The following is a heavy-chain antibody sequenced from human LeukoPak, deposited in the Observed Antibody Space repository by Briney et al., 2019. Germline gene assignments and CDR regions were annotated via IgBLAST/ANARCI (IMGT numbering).Heavy chain of an antibody. Sequence: GGSLKLSCAASGFTFSGSAMHWVRQASGKGLEWVGRIRSKANSYATAYAASVKGRFTISRDDSKNTAYLQMNSLKTEDTAVYYCTKHHISRWYASYFDYWGQGALVTVSS. CDR2: IRSKANSYAT. V-gene: IGHV3-73*01. J-gene: IGHJ4*02. CDR1: GFTFSGSA. CDR3: TKHHISRWYASYFDY. D-gene: IGHD6-13*01.